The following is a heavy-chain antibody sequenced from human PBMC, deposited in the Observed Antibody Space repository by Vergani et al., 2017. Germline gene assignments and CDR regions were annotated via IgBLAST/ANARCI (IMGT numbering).Heavy chain of an antibody. CDR3: AKRGATGSLYYFDY. CDR1: GFTFSSYG. J-gene: IGHJ4*02. V-gene: IGHV3-30*18. Sequence: QVQLVESGGGVVQPGRSLRLSCAASGFTFSSYGMHWVRQAPGKGLEWVAVISDDGSNKYYADSVKGRFTISRDNSKNTLYLQMNSLRAEDTAVYYCAKRGATGSLYYFDYWGQGTLVTVSS. D-gene: IGHD1-26*01. CDR2: ISDDGSNK.